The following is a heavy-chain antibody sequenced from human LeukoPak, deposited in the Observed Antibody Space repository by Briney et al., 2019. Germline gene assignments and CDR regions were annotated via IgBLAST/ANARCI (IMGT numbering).Heavy chain of an antibody. J-gene: IGHJ4*02. V-gene: IGHV1-18*01. CDR3: AREITLYYDSSGYDY. D-gene: IGHD3-22*01. CDR1: GYTVTSYG. Sequence: ASVKVSCKASGYTVTSYGISWVRQAPGQVLDWMGWISAYNGNTNYAQKLQGRVTMTTDTSTSTAYMELRSLRSDDTAVYYCAREITLYYDSSGYDYWGQGTLVTVSS. CDR2: ISAYNGNT.